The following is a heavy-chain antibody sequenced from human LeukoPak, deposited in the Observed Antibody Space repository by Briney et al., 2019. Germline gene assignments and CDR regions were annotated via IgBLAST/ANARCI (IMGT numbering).Heavy chain of an antibody. V-gene: IGHV4-31*03. J-gene: IGHJ5*02. Sequence: SETLSLTCTVSGGSISSGGYYWSWIRQHPGKGLEYIGNIYYSGSTYYNPSLKSRVTISVDTSKNQFSLKLSSVTAADTAVYYCARAGGHYDSSGYYYWFDPWGQGTLVTVSS. CDR1: GGSISSGGYY. CDR2: IYYSGST. D-gene: IGHD3-22*01. CDR3: ARAGGHYDSSGYYYWFDP.